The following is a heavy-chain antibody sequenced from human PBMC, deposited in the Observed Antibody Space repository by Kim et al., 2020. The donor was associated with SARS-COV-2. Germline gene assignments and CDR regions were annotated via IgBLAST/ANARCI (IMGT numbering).Heavy chain of an antibody. CDR3: ARGFPPDRSGDSCYVA. J-gene: IGHJ5*01. CDR2: INQSGTA. D-gene: IGHD2-15*01. V-gene: IGHV4-34*01. Sequence: SETLSLTCAVYGGSFSGYHWSWIRQTPGKGLEWIGEINQSGTAYYNPSLSSRLTISVDTSKNQFSLRLRSVTAADTSVYYCARGFPPDRSGDSCYVAWG. CDR1: GGSFSGYH.